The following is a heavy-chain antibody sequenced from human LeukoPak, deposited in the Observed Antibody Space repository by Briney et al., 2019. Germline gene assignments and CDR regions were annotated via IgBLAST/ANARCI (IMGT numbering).Heavy chain of an antibody. D-gene: IGHD2-15*01. J-gene: IGHJ3*02. V-gene: IGHV4-31*03. Sequence: SETLSLTCTVSGGSISSGGYYWSWIRQHPGKGLEWIGYIYYSGSTYYNPSLKSRVTISVDTSQNQFSLKLSSVTATDTAVYYCARDCSGGSCYGAFDIWGQGTMVTVSS. CDR1: GGSISSGGYY. CDR3: ARDCSGGSCYGAFDI. CDR2: IYYSGST.